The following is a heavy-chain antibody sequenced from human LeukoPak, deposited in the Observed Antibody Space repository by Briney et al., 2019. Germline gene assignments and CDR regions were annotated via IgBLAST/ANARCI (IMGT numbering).Heavy chain of an antibody. D-gene: IGHD6-19*01. CDR1: GYTFTGYY. CDR3: ARAVIAVAGPSFDY. V-gene: IGHV1-2*02. J-gene: IGHJ4*02. CDR2: INPNSGGT. Sequence: ASVKVSCKASGYTFTGYYMHWVRQAPGQGLECMGWINPNSGGTNYAQKFQGRVTMTRDTSISTAYMELSRLRSDDTAVYYCARAVIAVAGPSFDYWGQGTLVTVSS.